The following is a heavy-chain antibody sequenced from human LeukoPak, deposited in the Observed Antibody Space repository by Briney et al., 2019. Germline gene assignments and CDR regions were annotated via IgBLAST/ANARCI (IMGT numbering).Heavy chain of an antibody. CDR1: GGTFSSYA. D-gene: IGHD2-2*01. CDR2: IIPIFGTA. CDR3: ARVPQYQLLHTHWFDP. V-gene: IGHV1-69*13. J-gene: IGHJ5*02. Sequence: PVKVSCKASGGTFSSYAISWVRQAPGQGLEWMGGIIPIFGTANYAQKFQGRVTITADESTSTAYMELSSLRSEDTAVYYCARVPQYQLLHTHWFDPWGQGTLVTVSS.